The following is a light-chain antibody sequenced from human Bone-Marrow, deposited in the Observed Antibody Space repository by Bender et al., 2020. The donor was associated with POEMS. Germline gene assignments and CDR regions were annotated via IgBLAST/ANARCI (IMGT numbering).Light chain of an antibody. Sequence: QSALTQPASVSGSPGQSITISCTGTSSDVGNYNLVSWYQQHPGKAPKLLIDEVSKRPSGVPDRFSGSKSGNTASLTVSGLQTEDEAHYYCCSFAGTNTLFGGGTKVNVL. CDR2: EVS. J-gene: IGLJ3*02. V-gene: IGLV2-23*02. CDR1: SSDVGNYNL. CDR3: CSFAGTNTL.